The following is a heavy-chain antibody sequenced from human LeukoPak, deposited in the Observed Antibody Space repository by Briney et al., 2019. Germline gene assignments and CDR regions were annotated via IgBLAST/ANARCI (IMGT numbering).Heavy chain of an antibody. Sequence: PSETVSLTCTVSGYSISSGYYWAWIRQPPGKWLEWIGSIYYSGNTYYNPSLKSRVTISLDTSKNQFSLKLSSVTAADTAVYYCARDRIAVADPPNWFDPWGQGTLVTVSS. V-gene: IGHV4-38-2*02. CDR2: IYYSGNT. D-gene: IGHD6-19*01. J-gene: IGHJ5*02. CDR3: ARDRIAVADPPNWFDP. CDR1: GYSISSGYY.